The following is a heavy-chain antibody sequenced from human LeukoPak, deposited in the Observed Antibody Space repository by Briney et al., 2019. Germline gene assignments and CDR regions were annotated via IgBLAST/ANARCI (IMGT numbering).Heavy chain of an antibody. J-gene: IGHJ3*02. CDR3: AREGRRAIAVAGPDAFDI. Sequence: NPSETLSLTCTVSGGSISSGGYYWSWIRQHPGKGLEWIGYIYYSGSTYYNPSLKSRVTISVDTSKNQFSLKLSSVTAADTAVYYCAREGRRAIAVAGPDAFDIWGQGTMVTVSS. D-gene: IGHD6-19*01. CDR1: GGSISSGGYY. CDR2: IYYSGST. V-gene: IGHV4-31*03.